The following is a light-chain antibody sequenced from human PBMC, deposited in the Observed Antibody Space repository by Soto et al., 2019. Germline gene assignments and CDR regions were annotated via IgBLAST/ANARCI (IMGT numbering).Light chain of an antibody. CDR2: KAS. V-gene: IGKV1-5*03. J-gene: IGKJ1*01. CDR3: QQYDTYSGT. CDR1: QGNYSW. Sequence: DIQMTQSPSTLSSSVGDRVTITCRASQGNYSWLAWYQQKPGKAPKLLIHKASLLQTGAPSRFSGSQSGTEFTLTISSLQPDDSATYYCQQYDTYSGTFGRGTKVDIK.